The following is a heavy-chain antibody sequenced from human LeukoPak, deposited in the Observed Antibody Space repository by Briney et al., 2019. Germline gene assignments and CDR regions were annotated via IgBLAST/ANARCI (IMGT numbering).Heavy chain of an antibody. CDR2: INPRQST. J-gene: IGHJ4*02. CDR1: NGSFSGFY. CDR3: ARQPRHGSGFIDS. D-gene: IGHD6-19*01. Sequence: SETLSLTCAMSNGSFSGFYWSWIRQSPGKGLEWIGEINPRQSTNYNPSLKSRLTISLDTSKRHLSLKLVSVTAADTAVYFCARQPRHGSGFIDSWGQGTLVTVSS. V-gene: IGHV4-34*01.